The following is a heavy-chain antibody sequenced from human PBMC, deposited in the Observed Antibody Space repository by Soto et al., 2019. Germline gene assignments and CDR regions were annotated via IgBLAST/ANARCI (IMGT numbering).Heavy chain of an antibody. CDR1: GGSISSSSYY. V-gene: IGHV4-39*01. CDR2: IYYSGST. J-gene: IGHJ6*03. Sequence: SETLSLTCTVSGGSISSSSYYWGWIRQPPGKGLEWIGSIYYSGSTYYNPSLKSRVTISVDTSKNQFPLKLSSVTAADTAVYYCARQSSNYVGDYYYYYMDVWGKGTTVTVSS. CDR3: ARQSSNYVGDYYYYYMDV. D-gene: IGHD4-4*01.